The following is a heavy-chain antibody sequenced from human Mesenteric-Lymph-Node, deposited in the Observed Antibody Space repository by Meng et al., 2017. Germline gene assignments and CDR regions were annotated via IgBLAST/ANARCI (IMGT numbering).Heavy chain of an antibody. Sequence: DDGSNEYYADSVKGRFTISRDNSKNTLYLQMNSLRAEDTAVYYCARETPVTGCPSGYWGQGTLVTVSS. V-gene: IGHV3-30*07. J-gene: IGHJ4*02. D-gene: IGHD6-19*01. CDR3: ARETPVTGCPSGY. CDR2: DDGSNE.